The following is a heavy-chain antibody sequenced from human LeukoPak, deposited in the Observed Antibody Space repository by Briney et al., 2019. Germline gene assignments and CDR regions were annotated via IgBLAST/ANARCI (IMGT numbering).Heavy chain of an antibody. V-gene: IGHV3-23*01. D-gene: IGHD4/OR15-4a*01. CDR1: GFTFSSYE. J-gene: IGHJ4*02. Sequence: GGSLRLSCAASGFTFSSYEMNWVRQAPGKGLEWVSYISSGGGSTYYADSVKGRFTISRDNSKNTLYLQMNSLRAEDTAVYYCAKNSEQGAPAPLDYWGQGTLVTVSS. CDR2: ISSGGGST. CDR3: AKNSEQGAPAPLDY.